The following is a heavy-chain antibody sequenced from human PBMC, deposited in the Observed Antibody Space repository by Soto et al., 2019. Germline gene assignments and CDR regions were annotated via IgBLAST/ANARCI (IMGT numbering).Heavy chain of an antibody. D-gene: IGHD2-15*01. V-gene: IGHV1-69*12. CDR2: IIPIFGTA. Sequence: QVQLVQSGAEVKKPGSSVKVSCKASEGTFSSYAISWVRQAPGQGLEWMGGIIPIFGTANYAQKFQGTVTMTADESTSTAYVELSSLRSEDTAVYYCGAVGCSGGSCYSFYYGMDVWGQGTTVTVSS. CDR1: EGTFSSYA. CDR3: GAVGCSGGSCYSFYYGMDV. J-gene: IGHJ6*02.